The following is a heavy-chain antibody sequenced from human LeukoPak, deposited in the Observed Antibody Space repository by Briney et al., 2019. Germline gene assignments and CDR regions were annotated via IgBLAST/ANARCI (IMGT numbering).Heavy chain of an antibody. CDR1: GFTFSSYA. V-gene: IGHV3-23*01. J-gene: IGHJ4*02. Sequence: GGSLRLSCAASGFTFSSYAMSWVRQAPGKGLEWVSGISGSGGSTNYADSVKGRFTISRDNSKNTLYLQMNSLRAEDTAVYYCAKDGLRDWLYFDYWGQGTLVTVSS. D-gene: IGHD3-16*01. CDR3: AKDGLRDWLYFDY. CDR2: ISGSGGST.